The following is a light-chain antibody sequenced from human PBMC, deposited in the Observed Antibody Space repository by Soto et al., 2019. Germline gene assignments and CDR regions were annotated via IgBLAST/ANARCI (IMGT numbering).Light chain of an antibody. J-gene: IGKJ1*01. CDR2: GAS. CDR1: QSVNRN. V-gene: IGKV3-15*01. Sequence: EIVMTQSPATLSVSPGERATLSCRASQSVNRNIAWYQQKPGQAPRLLIYGASTRATGVPARFSGSGSGTEFTLTISSLQSEDFAVYYCQQYYNWRTFGQGNNVEIK. CDR3: QQYYNWRT.